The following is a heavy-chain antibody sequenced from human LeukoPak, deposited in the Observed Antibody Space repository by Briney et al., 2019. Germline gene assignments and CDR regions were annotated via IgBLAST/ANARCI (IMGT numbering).Heavy chain of an antibody. CDR3: ARGLGPAANPNWFDP. D-gene: IGHD2-2*01. J-gene: IGHJ5*02. CDR2: INHTGST. V-gene: IGHV4-34*01. Sequence: SETLSLTCAVYGGSFSTYYWSWIRQPPEKGLEWIGEINHTGSTNYNPSLKSRVTISVDTSKNQFSLKLSSVTAADTAMYYCARGLGPAANPNWFDPWGQGTLVTVSS. CDR1: GGSFSTYY.